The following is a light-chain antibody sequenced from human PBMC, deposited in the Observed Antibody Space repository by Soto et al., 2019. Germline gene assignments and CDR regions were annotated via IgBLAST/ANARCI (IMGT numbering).Light chain of an antibody. J-gene: IGKJ1*01. V-gene: IGKV3-20*01. CDR2: SVS. CDR3: QQFGSSVWT. Sequence: EIVLTQSPGTLSLSPGERATLSCRASQTVTSTFLAWYQQKPGQAPRLLIYSVSRRATGIPDRFSGSGSGTDFTLTISRLEPEHFAVYFCQQFGSSVWTFGQGTKVEIK. CDR1: QTVTSTF.